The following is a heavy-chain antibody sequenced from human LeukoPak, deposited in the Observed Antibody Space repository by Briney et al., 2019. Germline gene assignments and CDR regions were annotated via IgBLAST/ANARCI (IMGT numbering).Heavy chain of an antibody. V-gene: IGHV1-46*01. CDR3: AGADWLSYFDY. CDR2: INPSGGST. D-gene: IGHD3-9*01. CDR1: GYTFTSYY. J-gene: IGHJ4*02. Sequence: ASVKVSCKASGYTFTSYYMHWVRQAPGQGLEWMGIINPSGGSTSYAQKFQGRVTMTRDTSTSTVYKELSSLRSEDTAVYYCAGADWLSYFDYWGQGTLVTVSS.